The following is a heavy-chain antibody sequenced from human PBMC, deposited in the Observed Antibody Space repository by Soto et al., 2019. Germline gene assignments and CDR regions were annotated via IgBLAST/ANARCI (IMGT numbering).Heavy chain of an antibody. Sequence: SVKVSCEASGGTFSSYTISWVRQAPGQGLEWMGRIIPILGIANYAQKFQGRVTITADKSTSTAYMELSSLRSEDTAVYYCARASYCYDSSGYCNFDYWGQGTLVTVSS. CDR3: ARASYCYDSSGYCNFDY. CDR1: GGTFSSYT. J-gene: IGHJ4*02. V-gene: IGHV1-69*02. CDR2: IIPILGIA. D-gene: IGHD3-22*01.